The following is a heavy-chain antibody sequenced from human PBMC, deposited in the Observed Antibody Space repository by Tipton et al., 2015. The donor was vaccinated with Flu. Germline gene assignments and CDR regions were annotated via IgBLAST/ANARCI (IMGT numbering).Heavy chain of an antibody. CDR1: GGSISSSTSY. CDR3: ATPSYSDTFDL. D-gene: IGHD2-15*01. CDR2: IHYSGTT. V-gene: IGHV4-39*07. Sequence: TLSLTCIVSGGSISSSTSYWGWIRQPPGKGLEWIATIHYSGTTYFNPSLKSRVTISIDTSKKYFSLKLKSVTAADTAVYYCATPSYSDTFDLWGQGTMVTISS. J-gene: IGHJ3*01.